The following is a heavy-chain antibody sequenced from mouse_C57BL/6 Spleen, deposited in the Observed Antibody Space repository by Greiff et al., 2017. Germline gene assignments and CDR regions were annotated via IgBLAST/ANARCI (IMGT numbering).Heavy chain of an antibody. CDR1: GYAFSSYW. V-gene: IGHV1-80*01. Sequence: QVQLQQSGAELVKPGASVKISCKASGYAFSSYWMNWVKQRPGKGLEWIGQIYPGDGYTNYNEKFKGKATLTADKSSSTAYMQLSSLTSEDSAVXVCERLYLGSSYFDYWGQGTTLTVSS. J-gene: IGHJ2*01. D-gene: IGHD1-1*01. CDR3: ERLYLGSSYFDY. CDR2: IYPGDGYT.